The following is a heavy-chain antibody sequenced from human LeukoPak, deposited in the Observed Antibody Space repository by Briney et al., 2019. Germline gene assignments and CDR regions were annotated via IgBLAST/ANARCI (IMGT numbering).Heavy chain of an antibody. J-gene: IGHJ6*02. V-gene: IGHV3-11*01. CDR3: ASSGCSGGSCYLGSYYYYGMDV. D-gene: IGHD2-15*01. Sequence: GGSLRLSCAASGFTFSDYYMSWIRQTPGKGLEWVSYISSSGSTMHYADSVKGRFTISRDNAKNSLYLQMNSLRAEDTAVYYCASSGCSGGSCYLGSYYYYGMDVWGQGTTVTVSS. CDR1: GFTFSDYY. CDR2: ISSSGSTM.